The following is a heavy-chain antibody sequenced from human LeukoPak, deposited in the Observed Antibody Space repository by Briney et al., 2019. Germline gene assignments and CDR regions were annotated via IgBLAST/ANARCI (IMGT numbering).Heavy chain of an antibody. J-gene: IGHJ4*02. CDR1: GGSISSYY. CDR3: AAYYYDSSGLDFNY. D-gene: IGHD3-22*01. Sequence: SETLSLTCTVSGGSISSYYWSWIRQPPGKGLEWIGYIYYSGSTNYNPSLKSRVTISVDPSKNRFSLKLSSVTAADTAVYYCAAYYYDSSGLDFNYWGQGTLVTVSS. CDR2: IYYSGST. V-gene: IGHV4-59*12.